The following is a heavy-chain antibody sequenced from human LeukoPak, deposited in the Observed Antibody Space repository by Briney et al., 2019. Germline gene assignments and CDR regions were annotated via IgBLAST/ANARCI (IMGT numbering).Heavy chain of an antibody. J-gene: IGHJ5*01. D-gene: IGHD6-6*01. CDR1: GYSIGSGYF. Sequence: SETLYLTCGVSGYSIGSGYFWAWIRQPPGKGLEWIGSMSYDGSTQYNPSLQSRVTISGDTSKNKFSLKLSSLTAADTAVYHCARASIAGVGNETPSYLFDSWGQGTLVTVSS. CDR3: ARASIAGVGNETPSYLFDS. V-gene: IGHV4-38-2*01. CDR2: MSYDGST.